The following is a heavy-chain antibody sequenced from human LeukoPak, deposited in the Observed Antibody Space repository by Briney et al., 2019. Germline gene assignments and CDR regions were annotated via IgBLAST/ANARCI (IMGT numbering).Heavy chain of an antibody. V-gene: IGHV4-59*01. CDR3: ARYLSGTKGAFDV. J-gene: IGHJ3*01. D-gene: IGHD1-1*01. CDR2: IYYNGNI. CDR1: GGSISRYY. Sequence: SETLSLTCIVSGGSISRYYWSWIRQPPGKGLEWIGYIYYNGNINYNPSLKSRVTMSVDTSKNQFSLKLSSVTAADTAVYYCARYLSGTKGAFDVWGQGTMVIVSS.